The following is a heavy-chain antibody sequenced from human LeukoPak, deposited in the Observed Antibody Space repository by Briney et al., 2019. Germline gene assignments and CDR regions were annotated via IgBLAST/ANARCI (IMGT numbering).Heavy chain of an antibody. D-gene: IGHD4-11*01. CDR3: VRVGYTNYGIDY. V-gene: IGHV3-33*01. J-gene: IGHJ4*02. Sequence: GRSLRLSCAVSGFTFSSYGMHWVRQAPGKGREWVAVIWYDGSNKYYADSVKGRFTISRDSSKNTLDLQMNSLRAEDTAVYYCVRVGYTNYGIDYWGQGTLVTVSS. CDR1: GFTFSSYG. CDR2: IWYDGSNK.